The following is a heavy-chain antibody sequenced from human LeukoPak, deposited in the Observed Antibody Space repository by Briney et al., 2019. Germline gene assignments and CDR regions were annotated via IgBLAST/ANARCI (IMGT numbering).Heavy chain of an antibody. CDR3: ARIPGGSGSQYDY. CDR2: INSDGSST. CDR1: GFTFSSYW. Sequence: PGGSLRLSCAASGFTFSSYWMHWVRQAPGKGLVWVSRINSDGSSTFYADSVKGRFTTSRDNAGNMVYLQMNSLRADDTAVYYCARIPGGSGSQYDYWGQGTLVIVSS. D-gene: IGHD3-10*01. J-gene: IGHJ4*02. V-gene: IGHV3-74*01.